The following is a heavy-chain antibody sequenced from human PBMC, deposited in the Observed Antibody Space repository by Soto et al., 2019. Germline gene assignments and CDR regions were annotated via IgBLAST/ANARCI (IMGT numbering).Heavy chain of an antibody. CDR1: GGTFSSYG. CDR2: IIPIFGTA. J-gene: IGHJ4*02. D-gene: IGHD2-15*01. CDR3: AMLQSDY. Sequence: SGKVSCKASGGTFSSYGISWVRQAPGQGLEWMGGIIPIFGTANYAQNVQGRVTITADESTNTVYMELSSLRSEDTAVDSCAMLQSDYWGQGTLVTVSS. V-gene: IGHV1-69*13.